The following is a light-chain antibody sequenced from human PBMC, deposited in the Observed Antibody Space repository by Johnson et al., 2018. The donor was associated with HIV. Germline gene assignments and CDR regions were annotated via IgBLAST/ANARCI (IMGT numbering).Light chain of an antibody. V-gene: IGLV1-51*01. CDR2: DNN. CDR1: SSNIGNNY. J-gene: IGLJ1*01. Sequence: QSVLTQPPSVSAAPGQKVTISCSGSSSNIGNNYVSWYQQLPGTAPKLLIYDNNKRPSGIPDRFSGSQSGTSATLGITGLQTGDEADYYCGTWDSSLSAGRAFGTGTKVTVL. CDR3: GTWDSSLSAGRA.